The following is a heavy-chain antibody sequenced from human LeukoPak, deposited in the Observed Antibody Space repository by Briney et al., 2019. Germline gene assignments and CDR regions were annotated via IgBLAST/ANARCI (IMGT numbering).Heavy chain of an antibody. J-gene: IGHJ4*02. V-gene: IGHV1-2*02. CDR2: INPNSDGT. D-gene: IGHD3-22*01. CDR1: VYTFTVYD. Sequence: SVKVSCKPSVYTFTVYDMHGVRQAPGQGLEWLGWINPNSDGTNYAQKFQGRVTMTRDTSISTAYMELSRLRSDDTGVYYCARGYDSSGYNSDWGQGTLVTVSS. CDR3: ARGYDSSGYNSD.